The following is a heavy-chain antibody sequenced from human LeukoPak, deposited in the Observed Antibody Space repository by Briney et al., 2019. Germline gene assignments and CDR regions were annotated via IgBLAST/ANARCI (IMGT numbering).Heavy chain of an antibody. V-gene: IGHV4-59*08. D-gene: IGHD3-22*01. CDR2: IYYSGST. Sequence: SETLSLTCSVSGDDISSYYWSWIRQPPGKGLEWIGYIYYSGSTNYNPSLKSRVSISVDTSENQISLKLSSVTAADTATYYCARYDSWYYFDNWGQGTLVTVSS. CDR1: GDDISSYY. CDR3: ARYDSWYYFDN. J-gene: IGHJ4*02.